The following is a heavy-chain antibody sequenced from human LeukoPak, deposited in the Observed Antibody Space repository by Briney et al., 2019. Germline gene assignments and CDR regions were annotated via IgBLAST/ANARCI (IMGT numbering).Heavy chain of an antibody. CDR2: ISYDGSNK. CDR3: ASLYYYDSSGYYGDY. CDR1: GFTFSSYA. V-gene: IGHV3-30-3*01. D-gene: IGHD3-22*01. Sequence: HPGGSLRLSCAASGFTFSSYAMHWVRQAPGKGLEWVAVISYDGSNKYYADSVKGRFTISRDNSKNTLYLQMNSLRAEDTAVYYCASLYYYDSSGYYGDYWGQGTLVTVSS. J-gene: IGHJ4*02.